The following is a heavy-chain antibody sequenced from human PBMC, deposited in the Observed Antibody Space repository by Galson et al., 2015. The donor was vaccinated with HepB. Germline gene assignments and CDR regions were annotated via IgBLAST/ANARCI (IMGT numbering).Heavy chain of an antibody. J-gene: IGHJ4*02. CDR2: ISYDGSNK. CDR1: GFTFSSYA. V-gene: IGHV3-30-3*01. CDR3: ARDSGLQWRSGALDY. D-gene: IGHD1-26*01. Sequence: SLRLSCAASGFTFSSYAMHWVRQAPGKGLEWVAVISYDGSNKYYADSVKGRFTISRDNSKNTLYLQMNSLRAEDTAVYYCARDSGLQWRSGALDYWGQGTLVTVSS.